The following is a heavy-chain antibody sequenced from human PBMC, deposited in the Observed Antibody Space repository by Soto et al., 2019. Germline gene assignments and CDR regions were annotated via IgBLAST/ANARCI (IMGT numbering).Heavy chain of an antibody. V-gene: IGHV1-3*01. Sequence: PVELSCKASGYTFTTYSWHWVRQDPGQGLEWMGWINAGSGNTKYSQRYQGRVTISRDTSATTAYMELSSLTSEDTAVYYCARERVGCGSDTSYGTALDNWGQGTLVTVSS. CDR2: INAGSGNT. J-gene: IGHJ1*01. D-gene: IGHD2-21*01. CDR3: ARERVGCGSDTSYGTALDN. CDR1: GYTFTTYS.